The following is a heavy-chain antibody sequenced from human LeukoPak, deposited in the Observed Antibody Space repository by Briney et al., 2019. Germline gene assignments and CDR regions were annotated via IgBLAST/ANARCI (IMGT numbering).Heavy chain of an antibody. J-gene: IGHJ3*02. V-gene: IGHV3-21*01. D-gene: IGHD3-22*01. CDR1: GFTFNFYT. CDR3: ARDRYYSDTSGFFHAVDI. Sequence: PGGSLRLSCAASGFTFNFYTMSWVRQAPGKGLEWVSSINSRSTKIYYADSVKGRFTISRDNAKNSLFLQMNSLRAEDTAVYYCARDRYYSDTSGFFHAVDIWGQGTMVTVSS. CDR2: INSRSTKI.